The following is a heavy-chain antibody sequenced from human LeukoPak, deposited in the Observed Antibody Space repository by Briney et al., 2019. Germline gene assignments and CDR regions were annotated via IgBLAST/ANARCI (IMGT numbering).Heavy chain of an antibody. CDR2: INHSGST. D-gene: IGHD5-12*01. CDR3: ARTLKWLQAHDY. V-gene: IGHV4-34*01. CDR1: GGSFSGYY. Sequence: PSETLSLTCAVYGGSFSGYYWSWIRQPPGKGLEWIGEINHSGSTNYNPSLKSRVTISVDTSKNQFSMKLSSVTAADTAVYYCARTLKWLQAHDYWGQGTLVTVSP. J-gene: IGHJ4*02.